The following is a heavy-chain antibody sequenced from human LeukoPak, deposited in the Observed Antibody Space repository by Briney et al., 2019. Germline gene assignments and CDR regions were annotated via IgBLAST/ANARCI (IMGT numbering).Heavy chain of an antibody. CDR3: ATTGCSGGSCYSDAFDI. V-gene: IGHV1-24*01. CDR1: GYTLTELS. Sequence: ASVKVSCKVSGYTLTELSMHWVRQAPGKGLEWMGGFDPEDGETIYAQKFQGRVTMTEDTSTDTAYMELSGLRSEDTAVYYCATTGCSGGSCYSDAFDIWGQGTMVTVSS. CDR2: FDPEDGET. J-gene: IGHJ3*02. D-gene: IGHD2-15*01.